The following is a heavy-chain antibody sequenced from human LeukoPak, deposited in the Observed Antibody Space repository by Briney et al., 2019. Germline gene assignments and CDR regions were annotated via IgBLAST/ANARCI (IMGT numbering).Heavy chain of an antibody. CDR2: IHPNCGGT. Sequence: ASVKVSCKASGYTFTGYYMHWVRQAPGKGLAWVGWIHPNCGGTNYAQKLQGRVTMTRDTSISTAYMELSGLRSDDTAVYYCARAMDFYDSSGYRYWGQGTLVTVSS. CDR3: ARAMDFYDSSGYRY. D-gene: IGHD3-22*01. V-gene: IGHV1-2*02. CDR1: GYTFTGYY. J-gene: IGHJ4*02.